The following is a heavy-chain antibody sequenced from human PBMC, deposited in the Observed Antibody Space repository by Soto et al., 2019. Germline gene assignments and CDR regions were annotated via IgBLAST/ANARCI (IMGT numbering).Heavy chain of an antibody. V-gene: IGHV3-23*01. CDR3: AKDSYPYYFAY. CDR1: GFTFSDYS. Sequence: GGSLRLSCAASGFTFSDYSMNLVRQAPRKGLEWVSLISARSENTYYADSVKGRFTISRDNSKNTLYLQMNSLRAEDTAIYFCAKDSYPYYFAYWGQGTLVTVSS. J-gene: IGHJ4*02. CDR2: ISARSENT.